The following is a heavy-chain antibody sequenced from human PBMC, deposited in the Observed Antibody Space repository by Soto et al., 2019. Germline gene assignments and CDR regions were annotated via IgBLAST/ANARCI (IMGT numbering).Heavy chain of an antibody. Sequence: GASVKVSCKASGYTFTGYYMHWVRQAPGQGLEWMGWINPNSGGTNYAQKFQGRVTMTRDTSISTAYMELSRLRSDDTAVYYCARDRPRKSGSFDYWGQGTLVTVSS. CDR2: INPNSGGT. V-gene: IGHV1-2*02. CDR1: GYTFTGYY. D-gene: IGHD1-26*01. CDR3: ARDRPRKSGSFDY. J-gene: IGHJ4*02.